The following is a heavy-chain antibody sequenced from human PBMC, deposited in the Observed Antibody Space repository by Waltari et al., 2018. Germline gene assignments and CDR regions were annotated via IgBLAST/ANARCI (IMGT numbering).Heavy chain of an antibody. D-gene: IGHD1-1*01. Sequence: EVQLVESGGVLVQPGGSLRLSWAASGFTFRTYWLSWVRQAPGKGLEWLVNINQDGSEKYYVDSVKGRLTISRDNARNSLYLQINSLRAEDTAVYYCAKYNNYYLDYWGQGTLVTVSS. CDR3: AKYNNYYLDY. CDR1: GFTFRTYW. V-gene: IGHV3-7*01. J-gene: IGHJ4*02. CDR2: INQDGSEK.